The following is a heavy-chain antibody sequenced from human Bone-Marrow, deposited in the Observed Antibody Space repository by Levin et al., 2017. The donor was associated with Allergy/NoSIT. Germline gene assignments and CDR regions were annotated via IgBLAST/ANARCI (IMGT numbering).Heavy chain of an antibody. J-gene: IGHJ6*03. D-gene: IGHD1-26*01. CDR3: ARESWDYYYYMDV. Sequence: SQTLSLTCTVSGGSINSGSYYWTWIRQPAGQGLEWIGRLYTSGSIDYNPSLKSRVTMSLDTSKNQFSLKLSAVTAADTAIYYCARESWDYYYYMDVWDKGTTVTVSS. CDR2: LYTSGSI. V-gene: IGHV4-61*02. CDR1: GGSINSGSYY.